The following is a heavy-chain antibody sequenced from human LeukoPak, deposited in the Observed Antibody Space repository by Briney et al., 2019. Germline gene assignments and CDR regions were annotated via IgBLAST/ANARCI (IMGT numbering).Heavy chain of an antibody. CDR1: GLTFSSYA. CDR2: ISGSGGSI. J-gene: IGHJ6*02. CDR3: AREGLPYGMDV. V-gene: IGHV3-23*01. D-gene: IGHD4-11*01. Sequence: GGSLRLSCAASGLTFSSYAMSWVRQAPGKGLEWVSTISGSGGSIWYADSVKGRFTISRDNAKNSLYLQMNSLRAEDTAVYYCAREGLPYGMDVWGQGTTVTVSS.